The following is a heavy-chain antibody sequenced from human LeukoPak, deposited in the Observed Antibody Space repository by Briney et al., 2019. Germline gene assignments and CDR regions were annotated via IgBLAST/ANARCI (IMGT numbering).Heavy chain of an antibody. J-gene: IGHJ6*03. CDR1: GYTFTMYY. CDR3: AREQRRGLSGNVGELFASYYTYYYMDV. CDR2: INPSDGAP. V-gene: IGHV1-46*01. Sequence: ASVKVSCKASGYTFTMYYIHWVRQAPGQGLEWMGMINPSDGAPTYAQRFQGRVTMTRDMSTTTVYMDLRSLRFEDTAVYFCAREQRRGLSGNVGELFASYYTYYYMDVWGRGTTVTVSS. D-gene: IGHD3-16*01.